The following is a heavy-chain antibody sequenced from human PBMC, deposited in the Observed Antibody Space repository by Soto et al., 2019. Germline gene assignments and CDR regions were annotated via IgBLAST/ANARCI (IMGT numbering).Heavy chain of an antibody. Sequence: QVQLQQWGAGLLKPSETLSLTCAVYGGSFSGYYWSWIRQPPGKGLEWIGEINHSGSTNYNPSLKSRVTISVDTSKNQFSLKLSSVTAADTAVYYCARGEYYDYVSGSYRPANYYYGMDVWGQGTTVTVSS. CDR2: INHSGST. CDR1: GGSFSGYY. D-gene: IGHD3-16*02. CDR3: ARGEYYDYVSGSYRPANYYYGMDV. J-gene: IGHJ6*02. V-gene: IGHV4-34*01.